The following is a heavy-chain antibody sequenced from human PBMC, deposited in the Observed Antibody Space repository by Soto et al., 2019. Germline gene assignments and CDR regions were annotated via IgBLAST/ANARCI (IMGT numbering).Heavy chain of an antibody. D-gene: IGHD3-10*01. V-gene: IGHV4-38-2*02. Sequence: PSGTQSLTCAVSGYSISSGYYWGWIRQPPGKGLEWIGSIYHSGSTYYNPSLKSRVTISVDTSKNQFSLKLSSVTAADTAVYYCARDSARTYYYYGMDVWGQGTTVTVSS. CDR2: IYHSGST. J-gene: IGHJ6*02. CDR3: ARDSARTYYYYGMDV. CDR1: GYSISSGYY.